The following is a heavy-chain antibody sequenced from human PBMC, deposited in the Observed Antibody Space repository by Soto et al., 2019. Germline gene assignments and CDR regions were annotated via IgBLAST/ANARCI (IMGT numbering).Heavy chain of an antibody. CDR2: VSTSGAT. J-gene: IGHJ6*02. D-gene: IGHD3-9*01. CDR3: ARADYEILTGSYAMDV. V-gene: IGHV4-4*07. Sequence: QVQLQESGPRLVKPSETLSLTCTVSDDFISSYYWNWIRQPAGKGLEWIGRVSTSGATNYNPSLESRVTMSVDTSKKQCFLKLTSVTAADTAVYFCARADYEILTGSYAMDVWGQGTTVTVSS. CDR1: DDFISSYY.